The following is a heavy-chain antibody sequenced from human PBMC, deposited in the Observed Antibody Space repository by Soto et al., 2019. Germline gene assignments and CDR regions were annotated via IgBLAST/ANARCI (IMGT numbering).Heavy chain of an antibody. V-gene: IGHV1-69*12. CDR3: ARVSGEGDNPDFDY. J-gene: IGHJ4*02. CDR1: GGSFNSYP. Sequence: QVRLVQSGAEVKKPGSSVKVSCTASGGSFNSYPLTWVRQAPGQGLEWVGGIIAIFGTPKYSPKFQGRVTITADESTNTGYMQLSSLRSEDTAIYYCARVSGEGDNPDFDYWGQGTLVTVSS. CDR2: IIAIFGTP. D-gene: IGHD3-3*01.